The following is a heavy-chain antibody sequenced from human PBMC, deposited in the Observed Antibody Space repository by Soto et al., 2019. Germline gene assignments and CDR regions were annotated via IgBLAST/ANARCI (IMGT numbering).Heavy chain of an antibody. D-gene: IGHD2-21*02. Sequence: EVQLVESGGGLVQPGRSLRLSCAASGFTFSSYEFNWVRQAPGKGREWISYIGTSDTNIYYAGSVKGRFTVSRDNAKNSLYRQMNSLRAEDTAIYYCAREELNWGGACFALWGQGALVTVSS. CDR3: AREELNWGGACFAL. CDR2: IGTSDTNI. CDR1: GFTFSSYE. V-gene: IGHV3-48*03. J-gene: IGHJ4*02.